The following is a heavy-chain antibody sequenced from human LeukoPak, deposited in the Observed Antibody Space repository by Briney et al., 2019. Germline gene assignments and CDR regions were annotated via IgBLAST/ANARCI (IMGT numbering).Heavy chain of an antibody. CDR3: ARGIRIQLWLVDY. J-gene: IGHJ4*02. D-gene: IGHD5-18*01. CDR2: INPSGGST. Sequence: VASVKVSCKASGYTFTSYYMHWVREAPGQGLEWRGIINPSGGSTSYAQKFQGRVTMTRDTSTSTVYMELSSLSSEDTAVYYCARGIRIQLWLVDYWGQGTLVTVSS. V-gene: IGHV1-46*03. CDR1: GYTFTSYY.